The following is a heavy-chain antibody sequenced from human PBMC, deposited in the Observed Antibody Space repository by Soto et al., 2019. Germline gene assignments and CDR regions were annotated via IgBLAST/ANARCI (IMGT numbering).Heavy chain of an antibody. J-gene: IGHJ6*02. CDR2: IYHSGST. V-gene: IGHV4-30-2*01. CDR1: GGSISSGGYS. D-gene: IGHD2-2*01. CDR3: ARGGKGYCISTSCSAYYYYGMDV. Sequence: QLQLQESGSGLVKPSQTLSLTCAVSGGSISSGGYSWSWIRQPPGKGLEWIGYIYHSGSTYYNPSLKSRVTISVDRSKNQFSLKLSSVTAADTAVYYCARGGKGYCISTSCSAYYYYGMDVWGQGTMITVSS.